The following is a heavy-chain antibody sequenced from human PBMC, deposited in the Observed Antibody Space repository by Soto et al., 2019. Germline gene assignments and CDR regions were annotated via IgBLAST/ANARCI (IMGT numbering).Heavy chain of an antibody. D-gene: IGHD5-18*01. CDR3: ARAPPVVTDV. V-gene: IGHV4-59*08. CDR1: GGSISNSY. CDR2: IYSSGST. J-gene: IGHJ6*02. Sequence: PSETLSLTCTVSGGSISNSYWSWIRQSPEKGLEWIGYIYSSGSTNYNPSLNSRVTISVDTSKNQFSLKLSSLTAADTAVYYCARAPPVVTDVWGQGTTVTVSS.